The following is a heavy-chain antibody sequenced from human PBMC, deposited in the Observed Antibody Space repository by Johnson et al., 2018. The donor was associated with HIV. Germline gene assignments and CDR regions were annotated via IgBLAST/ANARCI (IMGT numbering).Heavy chain of an antibody. Sequence: VQLVESGGGVVQPGRSLRLSCAASGFSFSSFAMSWVRQAPGKGLEWVSVIYSGGSTYYTDSVKGRFTISRDNAKNSLYLQMNSLRAEDTAVYYCAGAPLRHDAFDIWGQGTMVTVSS. V-gene: IGHV3-66*01. CDR3: AGAPLRHDAFDI. J-gene: IGHJ3*02. D-gene: IGHD4-17*01. CDR2: IYSGGST. CDR1: GFSFSSFA.